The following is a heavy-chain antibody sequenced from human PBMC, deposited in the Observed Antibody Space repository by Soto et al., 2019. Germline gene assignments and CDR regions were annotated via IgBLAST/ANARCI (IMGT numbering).Heavy chain of an antibody. J-gene: IGHJ6*02. D-gene: IGHD3-3*01. CDR2: ISYDGSNK. Sequence: GGSLRLSCAASGFTFSSYAMHWVRQAPGKGLEWVAVISYDGSNKYYADSVKGRFTISRDNSKNTLYLQMNSLRAEDTAVYYCARGLGGFWSGYSANGYYYYGMDGWGQGNTVTFSS. V-gene: IGHV3-30-3*01. CDR1: GFTFSSYA. CDR3: ARGLGGFWSGYSANGYYYYGMDG.